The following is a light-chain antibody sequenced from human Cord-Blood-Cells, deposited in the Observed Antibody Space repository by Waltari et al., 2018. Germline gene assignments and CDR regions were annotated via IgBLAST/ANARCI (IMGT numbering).Light chain of an antibody. V-gene: IGKV1-33*01. Sequence: DIQMTQSPSSLSASAGDRVTITCQASQDSSNYLNWYQQKPGKAPQLLIYDASNLETGVPSRFSGSGSGTDFTFTISSLQPEDIATYYCQQYYSTPRTFGQGTKVEIK. J-gene: IGKJ1*01. CDR2: DAS. CDR1: QDSSNY. CDR3: QQYYSTPRT.